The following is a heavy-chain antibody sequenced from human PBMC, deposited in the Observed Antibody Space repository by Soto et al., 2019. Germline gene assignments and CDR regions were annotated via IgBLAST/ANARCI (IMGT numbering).Heavy chain of an antibody. CDR1: GASISSFN. CDR2: LNIAGTI. V-gene: IGHV4-4*07. J-gene: IGHJ2*01. D-gene: IGHD6-13*01. Sequence: SETLSLTCSVSGASISSFNWNWVRQPAGKGPEWVGRLNIAGTINYNPSLKSRITMSMDTSKNQISLHLRSVTAADTAIYYCARDRGEYTSSWFWYFSHWGHGTLVTSPQ. CDR3: ARDRGEYTSSWFWYFSH.